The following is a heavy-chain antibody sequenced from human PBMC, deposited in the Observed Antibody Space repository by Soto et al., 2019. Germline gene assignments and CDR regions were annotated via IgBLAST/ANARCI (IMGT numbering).Heavy chain of an antibody. V-gene: IGHV3-48*01. CDR1: GFTFSSYS. D-gene: IGHD5-12*01. J-gene: IGHJ4*02. Sequence: GGSLRLSCAASGFTFSSYSMNWVRQAPGKGLEWVSYISSSSTIYYADSVKGRFTISRDNAKNSLYLQMNSLRAEDTAVYYCARDRLRSAFYFDYWGQGTLVTVSS. CDR3: ARDRLRSAFYFDY. CDR2: ISSSSTI.